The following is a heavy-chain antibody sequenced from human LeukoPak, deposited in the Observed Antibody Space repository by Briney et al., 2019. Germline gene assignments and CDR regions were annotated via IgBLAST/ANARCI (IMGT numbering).Heavy chain of an antibody. CDR2: ISYDGSNK. D-gene: IGHD5-24*01. J-gene: IGHJ4*02. CDR1: GFTFSSYA. V-gene: IGHV3-30-3*01. Sequence: GRSLRLSCAASGFTFSSYAMHWVRQAPGKGLEWVAVISYDGSNKYYADSVKGRFTISRDNSKNTLYLQMNSLRAEDTAVYYCARDSYNNVDYWGQGTLVTVSS. CDR3: ARDSYNNVDY.